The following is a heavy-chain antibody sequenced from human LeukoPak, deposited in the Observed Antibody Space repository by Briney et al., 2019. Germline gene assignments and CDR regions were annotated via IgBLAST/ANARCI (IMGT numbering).Heavy chain of an antibody. CDR2: ISSSSSTI. V-gene: IGHV3-48*01. CDR3: ASSRPSLDFDL. Sequence: GGSLRLSCAASGFTFSSYSMNWVRQAPGKGLEWVSYISSSSSTIYYADSVKGRFTISRDNAKNSLYLQMNSLRAEDTAVYYCASSRPSLDFDLWGRGTLVTVSS. J-gene: IGHJ2*01. D-gene: IGHD2/OR15-2a*01. CDR1: GFTFSSYS.